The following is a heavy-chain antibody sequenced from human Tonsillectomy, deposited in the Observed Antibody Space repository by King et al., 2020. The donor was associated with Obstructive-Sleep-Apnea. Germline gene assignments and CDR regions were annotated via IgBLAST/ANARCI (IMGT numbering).Heavy chain of an antibody. CDR3: ARTDGDYAAFDV. CDR1: GYNFGHYW. V-gene: IGHV5-51*01. Sequence: QLVQSGAEVKKTGESLKLSCKGSGYNFGHYWIGWVRQMPGKGLEWMGVIFPGDSDIKYRPSFQGQVTVSVDKAINTAYLEWSRLKASDTAMYYCARTDGDYAAFDVWGQGTMVTVSS. CDR2: IFPGDSDI. D-gene: IGHD4-17*01. J-gene: IGHJ3*01.